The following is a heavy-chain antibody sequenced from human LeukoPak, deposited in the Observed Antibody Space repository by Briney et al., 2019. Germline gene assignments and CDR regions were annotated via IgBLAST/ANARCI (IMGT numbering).Heavy chain of an antibody. CDR2: MNPNSGNT. CDR1: GYTFTSYD. CDR3: VRGSSGSSMVRENVITGGLDY. Sequence: ASVKVSCKASGYTFTSYDISWVRQATGQGLEWMGWMNPNSGNTGYAQKFQGRVTMTRNTSISTAYMELSSLRSEDTAVYYCVRGSSGSSMVRENVITGGLDYWGQGTLVTVSS. D-gene: IGHD3-10*01. J-gene: IGHJ4*02. V-gene: IGHV1-8*01.